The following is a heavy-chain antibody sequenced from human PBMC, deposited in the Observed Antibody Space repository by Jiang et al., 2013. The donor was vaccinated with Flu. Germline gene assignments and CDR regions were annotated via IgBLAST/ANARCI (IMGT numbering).Heavy chain of an antibody. Sequence: PGLVKPSETLSLTCTVSGGSISNNYWNWLRQPPGKGLEWIGYIHYSGDTNYSPSLKSRITISVDTSKKRFSLKLSSVTAADTAMYFCARARAPEAAAHYFDYWGQGMLVTVSS. CDR2: IHYSGDT. V-gene: IGHV4-59*01. CDR1: GGSISNNY. CDR3: ARARAPEAAAHYFDY. D-gene: IGHD6-13*01. J-gene: IGHJ4*02.